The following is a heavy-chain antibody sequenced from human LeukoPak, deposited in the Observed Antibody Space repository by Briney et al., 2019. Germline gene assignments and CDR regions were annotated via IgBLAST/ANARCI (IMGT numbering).Heavy chain of an antibody. CDR1: GYTFTDYY. J-gene: IGHJ4*02. Sequence: GASVKLSCKASGYTFTDYYMHWVRQAPGQGLEWMGWINPKSGDTKYAQKFQARVTMTRDTSITTTYIEVSRLSSDDTAVYYCARQNTGQLDYWGQGTLVTVSS. CDR2: INPKSGDT. CDR3: ARQNTGQLDY. V-gene: IGHV1-2*02. D-gene: IGHD2-8*02.